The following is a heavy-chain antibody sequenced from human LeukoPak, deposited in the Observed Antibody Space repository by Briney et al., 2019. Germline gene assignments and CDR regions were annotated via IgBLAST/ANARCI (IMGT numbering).Heavy chain of an antibody. J-gene: IGHJ5*02. V-gene: IGHV4-59*01. Sequence: SETLSLTCTVSGGSISSYYWSWIRQPPGKGLEWIGYIYYSGGTNYNPSLKSRVTISVDTSKNQFSLKLSSVTAADTAVYYCARGWIQLWSPTIFNWLDPWGQGTLVTVSS. CDR2: IYYSGGT. D-gene: IGHD5-18*01. CDR3: ARGWIQLWSPTIFNWLDP. CDR1: GGSISSYY.